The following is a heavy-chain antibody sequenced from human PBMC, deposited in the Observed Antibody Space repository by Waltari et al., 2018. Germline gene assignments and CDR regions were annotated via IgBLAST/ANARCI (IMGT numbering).Heavy chain of an antibody. V-gene: IGHV4-59*01. Sequence: QVQLQESGPGLVKSSEPLSLPCTLSGDSMENYFWSWIRQPPGKGLECIGYIYYSGSANYNPSLKSRVTISVEMSKSQFSLRLRSVTAADTAIYYCARWRDSSGYYQHFDHWGRGALVTVSS. J-gene: IGHJ4*02. CDR1: GDSMENYF. CDR3: ARWRDSSGYYQHFDH. CDR2: IYYSGSA. D-gene: IGHD3-22*01.